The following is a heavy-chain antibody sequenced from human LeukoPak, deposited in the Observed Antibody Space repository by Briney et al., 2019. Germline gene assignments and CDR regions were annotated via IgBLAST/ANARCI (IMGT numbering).Heavy chain of an antibody. CDR1: GYTFTGYY. D-gene: IGHD6-13*01. V-gene: IGHV7-4-1*02. CDR2: INTNTGNP. J-gene: IGHJ4*02. Sequence: ASVKVSCKASGYTFTGYYMHWVRQAPGQGLEWMGWINTNTGNPTYAQGFTGRFVFSLDTSVSTAYLQISSLKAEDTAVYYCARARNSIAAAGALIYNFDYWGQGTLVTVSS. CDR3: ARARNSIAAAGALIYNFDY.